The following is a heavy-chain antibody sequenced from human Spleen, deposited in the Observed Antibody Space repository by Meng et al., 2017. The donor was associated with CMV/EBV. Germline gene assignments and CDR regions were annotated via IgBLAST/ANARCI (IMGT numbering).Heavy chain of an antibody. CDR2: MYHSGST. CDR3: ARERIASVGTASDY. D-gene: IGHD6-13*01. Sequence: SCGSISSGNQYWSWIRQHPEKGLEWIGYMYHSGSTYYNPSLKSRVTISADTSKNQFSLKLNSVTAADTAVYYCARERIASVGTASDYWGQGTLVTVSS. V-gene: IGHV4-31*02. J-gene: IGHJ4*02. CDR1: CGSISSGNQY.